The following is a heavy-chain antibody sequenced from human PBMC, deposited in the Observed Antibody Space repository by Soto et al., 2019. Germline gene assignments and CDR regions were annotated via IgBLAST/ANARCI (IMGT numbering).Heavy chain of an antibody. CDR2: IYWDDDK. CDR1: GFSLSTSGVG. Sequence: QITLKESGPTLMKPTQTLTLTCTFSGFSLSTSGVGVGWIRQPPGKALEWLALIYWDDDKRYRPSLKSRLTITKGTSKNQVVLTMTNMDPADTATYYCAHRPRDSGSGSYPLFDFWGQGTLVTVSS. V-gene: IGHV2-5*02. D-gene: IGHD3-10*01. J-gene: IGHJ4*02. CDR3: AHRPRDSGSGSYPLFDF.